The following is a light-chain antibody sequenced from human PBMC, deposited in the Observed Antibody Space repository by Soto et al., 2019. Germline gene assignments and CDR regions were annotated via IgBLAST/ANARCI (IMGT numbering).Light chain of an antibody. CDR1: QTVSITY. V-gene: IGKV3D-20*02. CDR3: QQRRKWPPD. CDR2: DGS. J-gene: IGKJ5*01. Sequence: EIVLTQSPATLSAYPGERANLSCRASQTVSITYLTWYQQKPGQAPRLVIYDGSHRATDIPARFSGSGSGTDFTLTISRLEPEDFAVYYCQQRRKWPPDFGQRTRLE.